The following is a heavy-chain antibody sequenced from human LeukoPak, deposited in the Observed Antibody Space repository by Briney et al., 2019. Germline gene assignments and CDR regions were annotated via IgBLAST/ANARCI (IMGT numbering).Heavy chain of an antibody. Sequence: GGSLRLSCAASGFTFDDYAMYWVRQAPGKGLEWVSGISWNSGSIGYADSVKGRFTISRDNAKNSLYLQMSSLRAEDTALYYCAKDTTMVRAFDAFDIWGQGTMVTVSS. J-gene: IGHJ3*02. V-gene: IGHV3-9*01. CDR1: GFTFDDYA. CDR3: AKDTTMVRAFDAFDI. D-gene: IGHD3-10*01. CDR2: ISWNSGSI.